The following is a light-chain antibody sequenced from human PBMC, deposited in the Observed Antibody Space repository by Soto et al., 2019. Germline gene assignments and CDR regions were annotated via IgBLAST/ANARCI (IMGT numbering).Light chain of an antibody. V-gene: IGKV3-20*01. Sequence: EIVLTQSPGTLSLSPGERATLSCRASQSVSSSYLAWYQQKPGQAPRLLIYGASSRATGIPERFRGSGSGTDFTLTISRLEPEDFAVYYCQQYDSSPLTFGGGTKVEIK. CDR2: GAS. CDR3: QQYDSSPLT. CDR1: QSVSSSY. J-gene: IGKJ4*01.